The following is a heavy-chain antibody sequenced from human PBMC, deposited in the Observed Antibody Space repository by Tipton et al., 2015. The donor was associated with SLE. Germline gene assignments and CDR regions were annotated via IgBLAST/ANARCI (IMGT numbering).Heavy chain of an antibody. CDR1: GAFVSGIY. V-gene: IGHV4-4*08. D-gene: IGHD2-21*01. Sequence: TLSLTCSVSGAFVSGIYWGWIRQPPGKGLEWIAYIYTGGSTSYNPSLKSRATISVDTSKNQFSLKLRSVTAADTAVYYCAKLFGSAYWYYMDVWGEGTTVTVS. CDR3: AKLFGSAYWYYMDV. CDR2: IYTGGST. J-gene: IGHJ6*03.